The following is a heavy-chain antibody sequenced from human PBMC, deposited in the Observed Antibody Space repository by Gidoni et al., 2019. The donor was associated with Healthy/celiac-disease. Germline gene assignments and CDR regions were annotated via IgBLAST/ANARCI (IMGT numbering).Heavy chain of an antibody. J-gene: IGHJ4*02. D-gene: IGHD3-22*01. CDR2: IIPIFGTA. CDR3: ARGPTYYYDSSGYRPPYYFDY. CDR1: GGTFSSYA. V-gene: IGHV1-69*01. Sequence: QVQLVQSGAEVKKPGSSVKVYCKASGGTFSSYAISRVRQAPGQGLEWMGGIIPIFGTANYAQKFQGRVTITADESTSTAYMELSSLRSEDTAVYYCARGPTYYYDSSGYRPPYYFDYWGQGTLVTVSS.